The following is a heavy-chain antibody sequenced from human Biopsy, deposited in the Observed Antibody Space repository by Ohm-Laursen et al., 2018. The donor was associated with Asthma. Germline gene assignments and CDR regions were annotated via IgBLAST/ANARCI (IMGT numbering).Heavy chain of an antibody. V-gene: IGHV1-3*01. J-gene: IGHJ6*02. Sequence: ASVKVSCNASGYTFISYAIHWVRQAPGQRLEWMGWINAGNGNTKYSQKFQGRVTITRDTSASTAYTELRSLRPDDTAVYYRAREAYDILTGYYGGGGMDVWGQGTTVTVSS. CDR1: GYTFISYA. CDR2: INAGNGNT. D-gene: IGHD3-9*01. CDR3: AREAYDILTGYYGGGGMDV.